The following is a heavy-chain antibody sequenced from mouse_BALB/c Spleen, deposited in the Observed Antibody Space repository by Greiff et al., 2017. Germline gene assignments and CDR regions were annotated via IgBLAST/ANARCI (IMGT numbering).Heavy chain of an antibody. CDR3: ARGYDYDGGYYFDY. D-gene: IGHD2-4*01. CDR2: ISSGSSTI. CDR1: GFTFSSFG. V-gene: IGHV5-17*02. J-gene: IGHJ2*01. Sequence: EVQLVESGGGLVQPGGSRKLSCAASGFTFSSFGMHWVRQAPEKGLEWVAYISSGSSTIYYADTVKGRFTISRDNPKNTLFLQMTSLRSEDTAMYYCARGYDYDGGYYFDYWGQGTTLTVSS.